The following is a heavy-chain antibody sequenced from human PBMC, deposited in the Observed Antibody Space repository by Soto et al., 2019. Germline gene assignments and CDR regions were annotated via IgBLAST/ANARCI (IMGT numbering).Heavy chain of an antibody. J-gene: IGHJ6*02. CDR2: INPNSGGT. V-gene: IGHV1-2*02. Sequence: SVQVSCKSSRYTFPPYYIHWVGQAPVQVPEWMGRINPNSGGTNSPQKFQGRVTMTRDTSINTAYMELSSLRSDDTAVYYCARTCSGGSCYSSYYYGMDVWGQGTTVTVS. D-gene: IGHD2-15*01. CDR3: ARTCSGGSCYSSYYYGMDV. CDR1: RYTFPPYY.